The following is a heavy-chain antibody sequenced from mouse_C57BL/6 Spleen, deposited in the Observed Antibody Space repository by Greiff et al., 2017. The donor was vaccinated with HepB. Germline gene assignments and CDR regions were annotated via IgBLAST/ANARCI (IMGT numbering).Heavy chain of an antibody. CDR2: SYPRSGNT. J-gene: IGHJ3*01. CDR1: GYTFTSYG. V-gene: IGHV1-81*01. CDR3: ARSVDYGSSYGWFAY. D-gene: IGHD1-1*01. Sequence: VKLQQSGAELARPGASVKLSCTASGYTFTSYGISWVKQRNGQGLEWIGESYPRSGNTYYNEKFTGKATLTADKSSSTAYMELRSLTSEDSAVYFCARSVDYGSSYGWFAYWGQGTLVTVSA.